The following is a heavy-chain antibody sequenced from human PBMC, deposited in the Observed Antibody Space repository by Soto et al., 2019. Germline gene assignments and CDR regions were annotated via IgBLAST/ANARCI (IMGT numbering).Heavy chain of an antibody. CDR3: ARDRYFYDSRGYYRTLDS. CDR1: GGSFSNDY. Sequence: SETLSLTCFISGGSFSNDYWTWIRQSPGKGLEWIGYIFHTGITDYNPSVKSRVTISIDKSRNLFSLNLTSVTAADTAVYYCARDRYFYDSRGYYRTLDSWGQGTLVTVSS. V-gene: IGHV4-59*01. J-gene: IGHJ5*01. CDR2: IFHTGIT. D-gene: IGHD3-22*01.